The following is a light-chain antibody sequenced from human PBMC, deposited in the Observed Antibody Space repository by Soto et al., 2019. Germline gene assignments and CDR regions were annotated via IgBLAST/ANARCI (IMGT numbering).Light chain of an antibody. V-gene: IGKV3-15*01. CDR2: GAS. CDR3: QHYNGWPL. Sequence: ELVMTQSPAALSLSPGETVTLSCRASQAIATSLAWYQHKPGQAPRLLIYGASTRATGVPDRFSGGGSETEVTLTISGLQSEDFAIYYCQHYNGWPLFGGGTKVEFK. J-gene: IGKJ4*01. CDR1: QAIATS.